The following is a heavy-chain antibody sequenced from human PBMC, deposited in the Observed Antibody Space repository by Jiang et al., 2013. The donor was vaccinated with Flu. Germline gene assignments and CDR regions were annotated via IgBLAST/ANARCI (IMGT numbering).Heavy chain of an antibody. CDR3: AHGRGGVDFYYGNTWFDP. D-gene: IGHD3-22*01. J-gene: IGHJ5*02. V-gene: IGHV2-5*02. CDR1: GFSLSSSGMG. CDR2: VYWDDDK. Sequence: KPTQTLTLTCTFSGFSLSSSGMGVGWIRQPPGKALEWLAVVYWDDDKRFSPSLKSRLTITKDTSKNEVVLTVTNMDPVDTATYFCAHGRGGVDFYYGNTWFDPWGPGTLVTVSS.